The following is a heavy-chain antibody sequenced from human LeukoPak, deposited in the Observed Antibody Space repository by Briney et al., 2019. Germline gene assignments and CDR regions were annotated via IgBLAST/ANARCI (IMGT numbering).Heavy chain of an antibody. CDR2: IIPICGTA. CDR3: ARDLLRGPFDP. V-gene: IGHV1-69*05. D-gene: IGHD2-15*01. Sequence: SVKVSCKSSAATFSSYAISLMRHAPGQGPEWMGGIIPICGTANYAQKFQGRVTISTDEATSTAYMELSSLRAEDTAVYYCARDLLRGPFDPWGQGTLVTVSS. J-gene: IGHJ5*02. CDR1: AATFSSYA.